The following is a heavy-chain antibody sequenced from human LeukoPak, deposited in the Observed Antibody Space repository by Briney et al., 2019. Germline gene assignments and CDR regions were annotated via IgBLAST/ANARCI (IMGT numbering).Heavy chain of an antibody. D-gene: IGHD1-26*01. CDR3: AKVELLGTLTAFDY. CDR1: GFTFSSYA. CDR2: ISGSGGST. J-gene: IGHJ4*02. V-gene: IGHV3-23*01. Sequence: GGSLRLSCAASGFTFSSYAMSWVRQAPGKGLEWVSAISGSGGSTYYADSVKGRFTISRDDSKNTLYLQMNSLRAEDTAVYYCAKVELLGTLTAFDYWGQGTLVTVSS.